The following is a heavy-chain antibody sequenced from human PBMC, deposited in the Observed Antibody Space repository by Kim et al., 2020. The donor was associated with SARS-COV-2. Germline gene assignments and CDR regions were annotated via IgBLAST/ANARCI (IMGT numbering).Heavy chain of an antibody. CDR3: ASTFAYYYDSSGYYEAAYYGMDV. J-gene: IGHJ6*02. CDR2: IYHSGST. V-gene: IGHV4-30-2*01. CDR1: GGSISSGGYS. Sequence: SETLSLTCAVSGGSISSGGYSWSWIRQPPGKGLEWIGYIYHSGSTYYNPSLKSRVTISVDRSKNQFSLKLSSVTAADTAVYYCASTFAYYYDSSGYYEAAYYGMDVWGQGTTVTVSS. D-gene: IGHD3-22*01.